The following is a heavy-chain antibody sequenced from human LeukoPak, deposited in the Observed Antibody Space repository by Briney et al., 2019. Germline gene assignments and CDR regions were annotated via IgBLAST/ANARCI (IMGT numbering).Heavy chain of an antibody. J-gene: IGHJ5*02. CDR3: ASQYSSSFWFDP. CDR2: IYTSGST. Sequence: SETLSLTCTVSGGSISSYYWSWIRQPPGKGLEWIGHIYTSGSTNYNPSLKSRVTISVDTSKNQFSLKLSSVTAADTAVYYCASQYSSSFWFDPWGQGTLVTVSS. CDR1: GGSISSYY. V-gene: IGHV4-4*09. D-gene: IGHD6-13*01.